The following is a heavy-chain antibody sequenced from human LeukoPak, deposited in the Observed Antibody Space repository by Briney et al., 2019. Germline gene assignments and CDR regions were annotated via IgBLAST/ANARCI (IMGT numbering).Heavy chain of an antibody. V-gene: IGHV3-21*01. Sequence: PGGSLRLSCAASGFTFSSFTMSWVRQAPGKGLEWVSSISSSSSYIYYADSVKGRFTISRDNAKNSLYLQMNSLRAEDTAVYYCARDFDYYDSSGYYYYYYGMDVWGQGTTVTVSS. D-gene: IGHD3-22*01. CDR2: ISSSSSYI. J-gene: IGHJ6*02. CDR3: ARDFDYYDSSGYYYYYYGMDV. CDR1: GFTFSSFT.